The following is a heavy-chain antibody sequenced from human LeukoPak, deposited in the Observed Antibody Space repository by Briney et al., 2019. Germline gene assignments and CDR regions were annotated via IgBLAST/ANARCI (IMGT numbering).Heavy chain of an antibody. CDR2: IYYSGST. J-gene: IGHJ4*02. D-gene: IGHD1-26*01. Sequence: PSETLSLTCTVSGGSISSSSYYWGWIRQPPGKGLEWIGSIYYSGSTYYNPSLKSRVTISVVTSKNQFSLKLSSVTAADTAVYYCARQSRSGSHQNDYWGQGTLVTVSS. CDR1: GGSISSSSYY. V-gene: IGHV4-39*01. CDR3: ARQSRSGSHQNDY.